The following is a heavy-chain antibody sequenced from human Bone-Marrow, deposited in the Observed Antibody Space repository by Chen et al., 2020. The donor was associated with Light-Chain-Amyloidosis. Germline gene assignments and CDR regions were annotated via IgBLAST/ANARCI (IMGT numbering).Heavy chain of an antibody. Sequence: EVQLEQSGPEVKKLGESLKISCKGSGYTFPNYWIGWVRQMPGKGLEWMGVIYPDDSDARYSPSFEGQVTISADKSITTAYLQWRSLKASDTAMYYCARRRDGYNFDYWCQGTLVTVSS. D-gene: IGHD5-12*01. J-gene: IGHJ4*02. CDR1: GYTFPNYW. CDR2: IYPDDSDA. V-gene: IGHV5-51*01. CDR3: ARRRDGYNFDY.